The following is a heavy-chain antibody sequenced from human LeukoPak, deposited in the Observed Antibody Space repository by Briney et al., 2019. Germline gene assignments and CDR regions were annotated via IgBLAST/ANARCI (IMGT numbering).Heavy chain of an antibody. CDR1: GFTFSSYS. D-gene: IGHD4-17*01. CDR3: ARLTTVTTNWFDL. J-gene: IGHJ5*02. Sequence: GGSLRLSCAASGFTFSSYSMNWVRQAPGKGLEWVSSISSSSSYIYYADSVKGRFTISRDNAKNSLYLQMNSLRAEDTAVYYCARLTTVTTNWFDLWGQGTLVTVSS. CDR2: ISSSSSYI. V-gene: IGHV3-21*01.